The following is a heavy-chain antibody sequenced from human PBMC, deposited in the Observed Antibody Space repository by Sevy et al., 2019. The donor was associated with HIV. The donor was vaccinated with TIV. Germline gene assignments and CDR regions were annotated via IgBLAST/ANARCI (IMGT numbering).Heavy chain of an antibody. CDR3: AKDRGYSYGYSDY. Sequence: GGSLRLSCAASGFTFSSYGMHWVRQAPGKGLEWVAFIRYDGSNKYYADSVKGRFTISRDNSKNTLYLQMNSQRAEDTTVYYCAKDRGYSYGYSDYWGQGTLVTVSS. J-gene: IGHJ4*02. CDR2: IRYDGSNK. V-gene: IGHV3-30*02. CDR1: GFTFSSYG. D-gene: IGHD5-18*01.